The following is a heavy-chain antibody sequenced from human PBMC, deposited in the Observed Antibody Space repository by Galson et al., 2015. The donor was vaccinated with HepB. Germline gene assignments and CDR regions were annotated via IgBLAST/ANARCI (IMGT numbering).Heavy chain of an antibody. CDR2: IKSKTDGGTI. CDR1: GFTFNNAW. D-gene: IGHD3-3*01. CDR3: TTGADRWGGWVDY. J-gene: IGHJ4*02. Sequence: SLRLSCAASGFTFNNAWMTWVRQAPGKGLEWVGRIKSKTDGGTIDYAAPVKGRFTISRDDSKNTLYLQMNSLKTEDTAVYYCTTGADRWGGWVDYWGQGTLVTVSS. V-gene: IGHV3-15*01.